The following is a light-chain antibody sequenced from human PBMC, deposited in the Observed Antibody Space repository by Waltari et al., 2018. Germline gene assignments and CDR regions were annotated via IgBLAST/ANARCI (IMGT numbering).Light chain of an antibody. V-gene: IGKV3-15*01. CDR2: GAS. Sequence: EIVITQSPATLSVFPGETATLSCRSTQSIRSNLAWYQLKPGQAPRLLIYGASTRATGIPARFSGSGSGTQFTLTISSLQSEDFAVYFCQKYDNWLGTFGQGTKVEIK. CDR1: QSIRSN. J-gene: IGKJ1*01. CDR3: QKYDNWLGT.